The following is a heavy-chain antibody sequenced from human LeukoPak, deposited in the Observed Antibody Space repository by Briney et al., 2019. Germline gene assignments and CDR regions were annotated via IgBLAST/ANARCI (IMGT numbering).Heavy chain of an antibody. J-gene: IGHJ4*02. V-gene: IGHV4-59*01. D-gene: IGHD5-18*01. Sequence: KPSETLSLTCTVSGGSISSCYWSWIRQPPGKGLEWIGYIYYSGSTNYNPSLKSRVTISVDTSKNQFSLKLSSVTAADTAVYYCARAGGYSYGSIDYWGQGTLVTVSS. CDR1: GGSISSCY. CDR3: ARAGGYSYGSIDY. CDR2: IYYSGST.